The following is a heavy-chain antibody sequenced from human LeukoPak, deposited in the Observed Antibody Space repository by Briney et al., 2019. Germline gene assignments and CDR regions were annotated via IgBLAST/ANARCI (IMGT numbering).Heavy chain of an antibody. V-gene: IGHV3-23*01. D-gene: IGHD6-19*01. Sequence: GSLRLSCAASGFTFSSYSMNWVRQAPGNGLEWVSVISDSGGITYYADSVKGRFTISRDNSRNTLYLQMNSLRVDDTAVYYCAKDARRYSGWYFFDHWGQGTLVTVSS. CDR1: GFTFSSYS. CDR3: AKDARRYSGWYFFDH. CDR2: ISDSGGIT. J-gene: IGHJ4*02.